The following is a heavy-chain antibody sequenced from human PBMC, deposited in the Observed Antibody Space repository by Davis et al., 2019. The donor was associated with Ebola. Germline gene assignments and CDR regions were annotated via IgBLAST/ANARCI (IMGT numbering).Heavy chain of an antibody. D-gene: IGHD3-3*01. Sequence: ASVKVSCKASGYTFTSYDINWVRQATGQGLEWMGWMNPNSGNTGYAQKFQGRVTMTRNTSISTAYMELSSLRSEDTAVYYCARHDFWSGGGRYYYYMDVWGKGTTVTVSS. CDR2: MNPNSGNT. V-gene: IGHV1-8*01. CDR3: ARHDFWSGGGRYYYYMDV. CDR1: GYTFTSYD. J-gene: IGHJ6*03.